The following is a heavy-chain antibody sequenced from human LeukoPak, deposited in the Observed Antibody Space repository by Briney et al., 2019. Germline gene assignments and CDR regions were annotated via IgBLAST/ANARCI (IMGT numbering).Heavy chain of an antibody. D-gene: IGHD3-10*01. CDR3: TGNYYGSGSYADFDY. CDR2: IYSGGST. V-gene: IGHV3-53*01. J-gene: IGHJ4*02. CDR1: GFTVSSNY. Sequence: GGSLRLSCGASGFTVSSNYMSWVRQAPGKGLEWVSIIYSGGSTYYADSVKGRFTISRDKSKNSVYLQMNRLRAEDTAVYYCTGNYYGSGSYADFDYWGQGTLVTVSS.